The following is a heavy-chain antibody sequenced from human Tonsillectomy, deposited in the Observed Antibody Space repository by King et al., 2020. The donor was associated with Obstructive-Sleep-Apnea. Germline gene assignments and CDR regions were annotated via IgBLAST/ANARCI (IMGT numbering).Heavy chain of an antibody. D-gene: IGHD4-17*01. Sequence: VQLVESGGGLVKPGGSLRLSCTGSGFTFNNAWMSWVRQAPGKGLEWVARIKNKADGGTTDHAAPVKGRFTISRDDANRILYLQMNNLKTEDAAVYYCTTDPGDYEDYWGQGTLVTVSS. V-gene: IGHV3-15*01. CDR3: TTDPGDYEDY. CDR1: GFTFNNAW. J-gene: IGHJ4*02. CDR2: IKNKADGGTT.